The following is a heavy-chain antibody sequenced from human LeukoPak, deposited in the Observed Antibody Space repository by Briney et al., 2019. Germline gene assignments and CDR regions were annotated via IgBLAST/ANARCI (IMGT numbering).Heavy chain of an antibody. J-gene: IGHJ6*02. D-gene: IGHD4/OR15-4a*01. Sequence: SETLSLTCTVSGGSISSDYWSWIRQPPGKGLEWIGYIYYSGSTNYNPSLKSRAIISVDTSKKQFSLNLSSVTAADTAVYYCARRSMVRTVGYYYGMDVWGQGTTVTVSS. CDR3: ARRSMVRTVGYYYGMDV. V-gene: IGHV4-59*08. CDR2: IYYSGST. CDR1: GGSISSDY.